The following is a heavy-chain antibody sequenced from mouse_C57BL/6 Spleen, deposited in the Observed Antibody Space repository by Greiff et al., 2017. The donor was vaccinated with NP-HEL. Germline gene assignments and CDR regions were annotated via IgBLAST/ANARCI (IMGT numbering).Heavy chain of an antibody. CDR1: GYTFTSYW. CDR3: ARSIITTVVGY. CDR2: IHPNSGST. D-gene: IGHD1-1*01. Sequence: QVQLQQSGAELVKPGASVKLSCKASGYTFTSYWMHWVKQRPGQGLEWIGMIHPNSGSTNYNEKFKSKATLTVDKSSSTAYMQLSSLTSEDSAVYYCARSIITTVVGYWGQGTTLTVSS. V-gene: IGHV1-64*01. J-gene: IGHJ2*01.